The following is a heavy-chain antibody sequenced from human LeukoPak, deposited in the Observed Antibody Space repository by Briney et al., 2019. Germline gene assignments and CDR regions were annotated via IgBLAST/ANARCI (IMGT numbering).Heavy chain of an antibody. D-gene: IGHD3-10*01. CDR3: VKGFVHPTYYFEY. V-gene: IGHV3-23*01. J-gene: IGHJ4*02. Sequence: GGSLRLSCVASGFTFSSYAMMWVRQSPEKGLEWVSSITGSGDGTYYADSVRGRFTISRDNSKNTLYLQMNSLRAEDTAVYFCVKGFVHPTYYFEYWGQGTLVTVSS. CDR1: GFTFSSYA. CDR2: ITGSGDGT.